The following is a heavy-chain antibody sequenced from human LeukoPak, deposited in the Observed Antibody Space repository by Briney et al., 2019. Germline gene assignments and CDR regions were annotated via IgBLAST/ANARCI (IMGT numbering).Heavy chain of an antibody. CDR2: INGDGSST. J-gene: IGHJ6*03. Sequence: GGSLRLSCAASGFTFSSYCMHWVRQAPGKGLVWVSRINGDGSSTSYADSVKGRFTISRDNAKNTLYLQMNSLRAEDTAVYYCARSGRSWQRNNYYYYMDVWGKGTTVTVSS. D-gene: IGHD6-25*01. CDR3: ARSGRSWQRNNYYYYMDV. V-gene: IGHV3-74*01. CDR1: GFTFSSYC.